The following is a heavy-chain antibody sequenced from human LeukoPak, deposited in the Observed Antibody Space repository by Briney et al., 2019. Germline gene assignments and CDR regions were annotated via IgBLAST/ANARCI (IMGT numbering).Heavy chain of an antibody. CDR1: GGSINNYY. CDR3: ARGRYCSADICSGGDAFDI. Sequence: PSETLSLTCTVSGGSINNYYWSWIRQPAGKGLEWIGRIYTRGSTNYNPSLKSRVTMSVDTSENQFSLKLSSVTAADTAVYYCARGRYCSADICSGGDAFDIWGQGTMVSVSS. CDR2: IYTRGST. J-gene: IGHJ3*02. D-gene: IGHD2-15*01. V-gene: IGHV4-4*07.